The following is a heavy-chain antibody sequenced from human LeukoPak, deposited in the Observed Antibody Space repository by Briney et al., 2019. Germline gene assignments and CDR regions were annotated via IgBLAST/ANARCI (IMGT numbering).Heavy chain of an antibody. V-gene: IGHV1-69*05. CDR3: ARSNYGVRALPI. CDR2: IIPIFGTA. D-gene: IGHD3-10*01. Sequence: SVKVSCKASGGTFSSYAISWVRQAPGQGLEWMGRIIPIFGTANYAQKFQGRVTITTDESTNTAYMELSSLRSEDTAVYYCARSNYGVRALPIWGQGTLVTVSS. J-gene: IGHJ4*02. CDR1: GGTFSSYA.